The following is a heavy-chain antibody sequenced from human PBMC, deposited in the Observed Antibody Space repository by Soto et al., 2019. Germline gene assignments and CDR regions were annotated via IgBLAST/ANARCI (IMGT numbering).Heavy chain of an antibody. Sequence: QVQLQESGPGLVKPSETLSLTCTVSGGSISSYYWSWIRQPAGKGLEWIGRIYTSGSTNYNPSLKSRVTMSADTSKYQFSLKLSSLTAADTAVHYCAREPGYCSGGSCYPHYYYYGMDVWGQGTTVTVSS. CDR1: GGSISSYY. V-gene: IGHV4-4*07. CDR2: IYTSGST. CDR3: AREPGYCSGGSCYPHYYYYGMDV. D-gene: IGHD2-15*01. J-gene: IGHJ6*02.